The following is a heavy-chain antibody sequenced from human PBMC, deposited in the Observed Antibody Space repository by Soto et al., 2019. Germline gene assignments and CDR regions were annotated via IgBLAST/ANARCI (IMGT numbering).Heavy chain of an antibody. V-gene: IGHV3-48*01. D-gene: IGHD5-12*01. CDR3: ASLSEYSGYDDDY. J-gene: IGHJ4*02. CDR1: GFTFSSYS. CDR2: ISSSSSTI. Sequence: GGSLRLSCAASGFTFSSYSMNWVRQAPGKGLEWVSYISSSSSTIYYADSVKGRFTISRDNAKNSLYLQMNSLRAEDTAVYYCASLSEYSGYDDDYWGPGTLVTVSS.